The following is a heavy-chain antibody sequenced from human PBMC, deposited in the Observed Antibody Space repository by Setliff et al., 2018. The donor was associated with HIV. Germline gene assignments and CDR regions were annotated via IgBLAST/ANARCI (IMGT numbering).Heavy chain of an antibody. Sequence: SETLSLTCSVSGASINSGSYYWGWIRQPPGKGLEWIGSIYYSGSTYYNPSLKSRVTISVDTSKNQFSLKMISVTAADTAVYYCARDPHSYDTSGHYSWFYFDFWGQGTLVTVS. CDR1: GASINSGSYY. V-gene: IGHV4-39*07. D-gene: IGHD3-22*01. CDR3: ARDPHSYDTSGHYSWFYFDF. J-gene: IGHJ4*02. CDR2: IYYSGST.